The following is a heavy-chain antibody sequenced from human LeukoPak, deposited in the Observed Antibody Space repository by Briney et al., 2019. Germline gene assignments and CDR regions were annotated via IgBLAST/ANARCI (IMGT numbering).Heavy chain of an antibody. D-gene: IGHD3-22*01. J-gene: IGHJ4*02. CDR3: AKDQGFTMIVVVTSYFDY. V-gene: IGHV3-23*01. CDR2: ISGSGGST. Sequence: GGSLRLSCAASGFTFSSYAMSWVRQAPGKGLEWVSAISGSGGSTYYADSVKGRFTISRDNSKNTLYLQMNSLRAEDTAVYYCAKDQGFTMIVVVTSYFDYWGQGTLVTVSS. CDR1: GFTFSSYA.